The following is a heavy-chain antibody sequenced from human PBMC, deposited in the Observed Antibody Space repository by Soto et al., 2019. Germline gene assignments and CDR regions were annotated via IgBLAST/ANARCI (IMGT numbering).Heavy chain of an antibody. V-gene: IGHV3-23*01. Sequence: GGSLRLSCAASGFTFSSYAMSWVRQAPGKGLEWVSAISGSGGSTYYADSVKGRFTISRDNSKNTLYLQMNSLRAEDTAVYYCAKSMRPMIEVFITTPNWFDPWGQGTLVTVSS. J-gene: IGHJ5*02. CDR2: ISGSGGST. D-gene: IGHD3-22*01. CDR1: GFTFSSYA. CDR3: AKSMRPMIEVFITTPNWFDP.